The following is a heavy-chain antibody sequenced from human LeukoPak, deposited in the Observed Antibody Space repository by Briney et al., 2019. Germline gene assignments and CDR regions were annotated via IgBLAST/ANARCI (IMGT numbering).Heavy chain of an antibody. V-gene: IGHV3-53*01. D-gene: IGHD6-6*01. CDR2: IYSGGST. J-gene: IGHJ4*02. CDR3: ARGMVEYSSSSAYYFDY. Sequence: PGGSLRLSCAASGFTVSSNYMSWVRQAPGKGLEWVSVIYSGGSTYHADSVKGRFTISRDNAKNTLYLQMNSLRAEDTAVYYCARGMVEYSSSSAYYFDYWGQGTLVTVSS. CDR1: GFTVSSNY.